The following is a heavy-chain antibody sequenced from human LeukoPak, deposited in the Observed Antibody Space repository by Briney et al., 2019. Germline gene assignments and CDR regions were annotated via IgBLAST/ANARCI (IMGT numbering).Heavy chain of an antibody. V-gene: IGHV3-30*02. CDR1: GFTFSSYG. CDR2: IRYDGSNK. CDR3: AKDMTEVWFGEHHWFDP. Sequence: LSGGSLRLSCAASGFTFSSYGMHWVRQAPGKGLEWVAFIRYDGSNKYYADSVKGRFTISRDNSKNTLYLQMNSLRAEDTAVYYCAKDMTEVWFGEHHWFDPWGQGTLVTVSS. J-gene: IGHJ5*02. D-gene: IGHD3-10*01.